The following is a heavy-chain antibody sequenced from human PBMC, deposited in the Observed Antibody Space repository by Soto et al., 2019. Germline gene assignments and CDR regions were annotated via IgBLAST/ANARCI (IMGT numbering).Heavy chain of an antibody. CDR1: GDSLSSGDYY. V-gene: IGHV4-30-4*01. CDR2: IYHTGST. CDR3: ARQRGSNYNYFFGLDV. D-gene: IGHD6-25*01. Sequence: QVQLQESGPGLVKPSQTLSLTCAVSGDSLSSGDYYWNWIRQSPGKDLEWIGKIYHTGSTYYNPSLESRTAILVDTSKNQFSLQLNSVTAADTAVYYCARQRGSNYNYFFGLDVWGQGTTVIVSS. J-gene: IGHJ6*02.